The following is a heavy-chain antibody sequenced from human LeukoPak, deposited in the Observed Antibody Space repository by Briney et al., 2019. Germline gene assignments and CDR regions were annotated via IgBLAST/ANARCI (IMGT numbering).Heavy chain of an antibody. J-gene: IGHJ4*02. CDR1: GFTFSNAW. V-gene: IGHV3-15*01. Sequence: GGSLRLSCAASGFTFSNAWMNWVRQAPGKGLEWVVRIKSKTAGGTTDYAAPVKGRFIISRDDSKNTLYLQMNSLKTEDTAVYYCTTDYGDYVFRSDCWGQGTLVIVSS. D-gene: IGHD4-17*01. CDR3: TTDYGDYVFRSDC. CDR2: IKSKTAGGTT.